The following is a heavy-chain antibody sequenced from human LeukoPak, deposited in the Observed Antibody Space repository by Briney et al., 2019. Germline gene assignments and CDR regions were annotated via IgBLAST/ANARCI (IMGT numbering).Heavy chain of an antibody. CDR1: GGSISSYY. CDR2: IHFSGST. D-gene: IGHD5-18*01. Sequence: PSETLSLTSTVSGGSISSYYWSWIQQSPDKGLELIGYIHFSGSTDYNPSLKSRVTISVDTSKNQFSLKLSSVTAADTAVYYCARTTEGGYSYGYFYYYYMDVWGKGTTVTISS. V-gene: IGHV4-59*01. J-gene: IGHJ6*03. CDR3: ARTTEGGYSYGYFYYYYMDV.